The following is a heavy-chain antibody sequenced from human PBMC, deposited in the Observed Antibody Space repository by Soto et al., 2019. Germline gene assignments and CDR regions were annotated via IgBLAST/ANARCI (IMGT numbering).Heavy chain of an antibody. D-gene: IGHD4-17*01. CDR3: ARTLYGDNVDY. CDR1: GGTFSSYA. J-gene: IGHJ4*02. V-gene: IGHV1-69*13. CDR2: IIPIFGTA. Sequence: GASVKVSCKASGGTFSSYAISWVRQAPGQGLEWMGGIIPIFGTADYAQKFQGRVTITADESTSTAYMELSSLRSEDTAVYYCARTLYGDNVDYWGQGTLVTVSS.